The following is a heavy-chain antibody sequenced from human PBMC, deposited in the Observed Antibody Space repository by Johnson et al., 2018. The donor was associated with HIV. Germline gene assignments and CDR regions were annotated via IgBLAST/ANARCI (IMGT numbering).Heavy chain of an antibody. V-gene: IGHV3-30-3*01. CDR1: GFTFSSYA. CDR2: ISYDGSNK. J-gene: IGHJ3*02. Sequence: QVQLVESGGGVVQPGRSLRLSCAASGFTFSSYAMHWVRQAPGKGLEWVAVISYDGSNKYYADSVKGRFTISRDNYKNTLYLPRNSLRAEDTAVYYCARVSGLGAFDIWGQGTMVTVSS. CDR3: ARVSGLGAFDI. D-gene: IGHD2-15*01.